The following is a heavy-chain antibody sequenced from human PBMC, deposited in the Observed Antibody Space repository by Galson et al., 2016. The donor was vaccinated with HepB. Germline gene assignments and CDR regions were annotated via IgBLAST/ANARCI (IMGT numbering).Heavy chain of an antibody. J-gene: IGHJ6*02. CDR3: ARQYNFWSGYSESYYGMDV. D-gene: IGHD3-3*01. CDR1: GYSFPYYW. V-gene: IGHV5-51*01. Sequence: QSGAEVKKAGESLKISCKASGYSFPYYWIGWVRQKPGKGLEWMGIIYPGDSEIRSSTSSQGQVTMSVDKSISTSFLQWSSLKASDTAMDYCARQYNFWSGYSESYYGMDVWGQGTTVTVSS. CDR2: IYPGDSEI.